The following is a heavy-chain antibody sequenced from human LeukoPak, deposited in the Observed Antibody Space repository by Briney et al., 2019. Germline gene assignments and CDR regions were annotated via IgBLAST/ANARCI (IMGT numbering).Heavy chain of an antibody. CDR2: ISYDGSNK. J-gene: IGHJ4*02. CDR1: GFTFSGYG. D-gene: IGHD4-17*01. CDR3: AKGGGVYGDYGTYYFDY. Sequence: GGSLRLSCAASGFTFSGYGMHWVRQAPGKGLEWVAVISYDGSNKYYADSVKGRFTISRDNSKNTLYLQMNSLRAEDTAVYYCAKGGGVYGDYGTYYFDYWGQGTLVTVSS. V-gene: IGHV3-30*18.